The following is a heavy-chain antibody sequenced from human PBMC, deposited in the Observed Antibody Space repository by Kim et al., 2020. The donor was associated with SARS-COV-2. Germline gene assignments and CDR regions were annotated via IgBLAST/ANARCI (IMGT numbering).Heavy chain of an antibody. D-gene: IGHD2-2*01. Sequence: SETLSLTCAVYGGSFSGYYWSWIRQPPGKGLEWIGEINHSGSTNYNPSLKSRVTISVDTSKNQFSLKLSSVTAADTAVYYCARAHWDSTRQTRKYGMDVWGQGTTVTVSS. J-gene: IGHJ6*02. CDR1: GGSFSGYY. V-gene: IGHV4-34*01. CDR3: ARAHWDSTRQTRKYGMDV. CDR2: INHSGST.